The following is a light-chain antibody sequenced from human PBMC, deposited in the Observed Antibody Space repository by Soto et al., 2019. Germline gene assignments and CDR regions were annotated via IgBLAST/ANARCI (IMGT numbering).Light chain of an antibody. V-gene: IGKV1-39*01. CDR3: QQSYSNLWT. J-gene: IGKJ1*01. CDR2: AAS. Sequence: DIQMPQSPSSLSASVVDRVTITCRASQSISSYLNWYQQKPGKAPKLLFYAASILQSGVPSRFSGSGSGSDFTLSISSLQPEDFATYYCQQSYSNLWTCGQRTKVEIK. CDR1: QSISSY.